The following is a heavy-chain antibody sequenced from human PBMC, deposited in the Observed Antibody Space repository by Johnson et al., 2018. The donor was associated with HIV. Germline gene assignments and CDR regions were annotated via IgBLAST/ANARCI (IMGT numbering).Heavy chain of an antibody. Sequence: VQLVESGGGVVQPGRSLRLSCAASGFTFGSYALHWVRQAPGKGLEWVALISYDGNNKYYTDSVKGRFTISRDNSKNTLFLLMSSLRADDTAVYYCARVRRSGWFDNDAFDIWGQGTRVTVSS. V-gene: IGHV3-30*04. D-gene: IGHD6-19*01. J-gene: IGHJ3*02. CDR1: GFTFGSYA. CDR2: ISYDGNNK. CDR3: ARVRRSGWFDNDAFDI.